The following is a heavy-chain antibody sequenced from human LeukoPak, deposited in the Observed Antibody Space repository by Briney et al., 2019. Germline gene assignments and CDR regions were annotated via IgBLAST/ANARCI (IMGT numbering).Heavy chain of an antibody. V-gene: IGHV1-69*02. CDR2: IIHILGIA. CDR1: GGTFSSYT. Sequence: GASVKVSCKASGGTFSSYTISWVRQAPGQGLEWMGRIIHILGIANYAQKFQGRVTITADKSTSTAYMELSSLRSEDTAVYYCASWGDGYCSSTSCYTLDYWGQGTLVTVSS. CDR3: ASWGDGYCSSTSCYTLDY. D-gene: IGHD2-2*02. J-gene: IGHJ4*02.